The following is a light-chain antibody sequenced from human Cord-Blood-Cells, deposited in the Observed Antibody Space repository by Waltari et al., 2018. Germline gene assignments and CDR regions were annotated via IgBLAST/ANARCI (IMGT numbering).Light chain of an antibody. CDR1: SSDVGGYNY. J-gene: IGLJ1*01. V-gene: IGLV2-11*01. Sequence: QSALTQPRSVSGSLGQSVTISCTGTSSDVGGYNYVSWYQQHPGKAPKLMIYDVSKRPSGVPDRFSGSKSGNTASLTISGLQAEDEADYYCCSYAGSYSSYVFGTGTKVTVL. CDR3: CSYAGSYSSYV. CDR2: DVS.